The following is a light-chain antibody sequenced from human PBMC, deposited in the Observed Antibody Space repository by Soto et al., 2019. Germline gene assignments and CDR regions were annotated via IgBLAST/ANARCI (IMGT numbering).Light chain of an antibody. J-gene: IGKJ1*01. CDR2: DAS. Sequence: EIVLTQSPATLSLSPGERATLSCRASQSVSSYLAWYQQKPGQAPRLLIYDASNRATGIPARFSGSGSGTDFTLTISSLEPEDFAAYYCQQYGRSPTTFGQGTKVEIK. CDR1: QSVSSY. V-gene: IGKV3-11*01. CDR3: QQYGRSPTT.